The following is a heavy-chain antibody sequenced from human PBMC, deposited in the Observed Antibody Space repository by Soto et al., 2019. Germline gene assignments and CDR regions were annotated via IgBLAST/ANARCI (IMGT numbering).Heavy chain of an antibody. CDR3: AREGSAVIPLEY. CDR1: GYTFTAYS. D-gene: IGHD6-19*01. J-gene: IGHJ4*02. Sequence: QVQLVHSEAEVKKPGASVKVSCKASGYTFTAYSMHWVRQAPGQGLEWVGWFHPNSGDTIYAQKFQGKVHLTRDTSIGKAYMELYSLTSDDQAVYLCAREGSAVIPLEYWGQGTLVTVSS. V-gene: IGHV1-2*02. CDR2: FHPNSGDT.